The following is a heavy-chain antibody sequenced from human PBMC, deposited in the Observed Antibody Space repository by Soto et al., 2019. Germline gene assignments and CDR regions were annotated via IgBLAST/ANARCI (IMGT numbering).Heavy chain of an antibody. J-gene: IGHJ4*02. V-gene: IGHV3-66*01. Sequence: EVQLVESGGGLVQPGGSLRLSCAASGFTVSSNYMSWVRQAPGKGLEWVSVIYSGGSTYYADSVKGRFTISRDNSKNTLYLQMNSLRAEDTAVYYSARGGSYGGNSEGEIDYWGQGTLVTVSS. CDR2: IYSGGST. CDR3: ARGGSYGGNSEGEIDY. CDR1: GFTVSSNY. D-gene: IGHD4-17*01.